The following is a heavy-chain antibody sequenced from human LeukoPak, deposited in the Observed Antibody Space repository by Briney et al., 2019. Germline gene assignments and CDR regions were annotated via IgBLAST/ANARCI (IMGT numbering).Heavy chain of an antibody. CDR3: ARNPARSLTEEYYYYMDV. J-gene: IGHJ6*03. V-gene: IGHV6-1*01. Sequence: SQTLSLTCAISGDSVSSNSAAWNWIRQSPSRGLEWLGRTYYKSKWYNDYAVSVEGRITFNPDTSKNQFSLQLNSVTPDDTAVYYCARNPARSLTEEYYYYMDVWGKGTTVTVSS. CDR1: GDSVSSNSAA. CDR2: TYYKSKWYN. D-gene: IGHD7-27*01.